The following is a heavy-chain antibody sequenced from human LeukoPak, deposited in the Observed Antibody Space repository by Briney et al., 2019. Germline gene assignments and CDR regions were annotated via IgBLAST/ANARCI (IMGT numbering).Heavy chain of an antibody. J-gene: IGHJ4*02. CDR1: GYSFTSYW. CDR2: IYPGDSDT. CDR3: ARAYSSDWYVDY. D-gene: IGHD6-19*01. Sequence: GESLKISCKGSGYSFTSYWIGWVRQMPGKGLEWMGTIYPGDSDTKYSPSFQGQVTISADKSISTAYLQWSSLKASDTAIYYCARAYSSDWYVDYWGQGTLVTVSS. V-gene: IGHV5-51*01.